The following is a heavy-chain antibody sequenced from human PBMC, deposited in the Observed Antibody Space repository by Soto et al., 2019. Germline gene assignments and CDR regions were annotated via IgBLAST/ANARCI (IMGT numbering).Heavy chain of an antibody. CDR3: ARILIVPAANWFDP. V-gene: IGHV4-34*01. Sequence: SETLSLTCAVYGGSFSGYYWSWIRQPPGKGLEWIGEINHSGSTNYNPSLKSRVIISVDTSKNQFSLKLSSVTAADTAVYYCARILIVPAANWFDPWGQGTLVTGLL. D-gene: IGHD2-2*01. J-gene: IGHJ5*02. CDR2: INHSGST. CDR1: GGSFSGYY.